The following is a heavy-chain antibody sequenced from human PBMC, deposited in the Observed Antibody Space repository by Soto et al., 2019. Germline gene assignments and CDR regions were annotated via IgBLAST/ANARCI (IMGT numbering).Heavy chain of an antibody. CDR1: DDSISRGDYY. CDR3: ASRHLEWLLFDY. D-gene: IGHD3-3*01. Sequence: TLSLTCSVSDDSISRGDYYCTWIRQPPGKGLEWIGYIFYSGSTYYNPSLTSRVTISVDTSKNQFSLKLSSVTAADTAGYYCASRHLEWLLFDYWGQGNLVTVFS. J-gene: IGHJ4*02. V-gene: IGHV4-30-4*01. CDR2: IFYSGST.